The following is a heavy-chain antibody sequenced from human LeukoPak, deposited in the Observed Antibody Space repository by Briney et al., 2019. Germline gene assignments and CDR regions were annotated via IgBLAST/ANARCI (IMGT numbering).Heavy chain of an antibody. CDR1: GYSISSGYY. Sequence: PSETLSLTCTVSGYSISSGYYWGWIQQPPGKGLEWIGSIYHSGSTYYNPSLKSRVTISVDTSKNQFSLKLSSVTAADTAVYYCARRIAVAGYYFDYWGQGTLVTVSS. CDR2: IYHSGST. CDR3: ARRIAVAGYYFDY. V-gene: IGHV4-38-2*02. J-gene: IGHJ4*02. D-gene: IGHD6-19*01.